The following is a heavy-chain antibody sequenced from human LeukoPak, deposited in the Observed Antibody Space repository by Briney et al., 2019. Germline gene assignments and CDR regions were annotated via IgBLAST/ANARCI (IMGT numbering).Heavy chain of an antibody. CDR2: IYSGGST. CDR1: GFTVSSNY. V-gene: IGHV3-66*01. J-gene: IGHJ6*02. CDR3: ARGLCGYYYPLYYYYGMDV. Sequence: PGGSLRLSCAASGFTVSSNYMSWVRQAPGKGLEWVSVIYSGGSTYYADSVKGRFTISRDNSKNTLYLQMNSLRAEDTAVYYCARGLCGYYYPLYYYYGMDVWGQGTTVTVSS. D-gene: IGHD3-22*01.